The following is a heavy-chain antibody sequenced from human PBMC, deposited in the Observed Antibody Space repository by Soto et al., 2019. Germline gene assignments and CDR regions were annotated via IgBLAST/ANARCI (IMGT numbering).Heavy chain of an antibody. CDR1: GASITSTSYF. J-gene: IGHJ5*02. Sequence: SETLSLTCAVSGASITSTSYFWGWVRQPPGKGLEWIGSISYGGVPYHNPSLKSRATMSIDTSKSHLSLNLASVTVADTAVYYCGRHRRGTGTYAQPLDPWGQGVLVTVSS. CDR3: GRHRRGTGTYAQPLDP. V-gene: IGHV4-39*01. D-gene: IGHD1-1*01. CDR2: ISYGGVP.